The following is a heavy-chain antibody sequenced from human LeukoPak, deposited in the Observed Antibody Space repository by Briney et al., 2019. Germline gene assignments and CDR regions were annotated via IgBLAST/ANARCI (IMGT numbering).Heavy chain of an antibody. V-gene: IGHV3-30*02. CDR1: GFTFSSYG. D-gene: IGHD4-17*01. CDR2: IRYDGSNK. Sequence: PGGSLRLSCAASGFTFSSYGMHWVRQAPGKGLEWVAFIRYDGSNKYYADSVKGRFTISRDNSKNTLYLQMNSLRAEDTAVYYCANSEGDYGDYEPYYYYMDVWGKGTTVTISS. J-gene: IGHJ6*03. CDR3: ANSEGDYGDYEPYYYYMDV.